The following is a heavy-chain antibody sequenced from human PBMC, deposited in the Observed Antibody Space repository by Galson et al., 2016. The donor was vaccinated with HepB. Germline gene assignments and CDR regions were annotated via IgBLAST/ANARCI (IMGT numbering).Heavy chain of an antibody. CDR3: ARVRGGSYFKGFFDY. D-gene: IGHD1-26*01. Sequence: SVKVSCKASGYSFTTYAVHWVRQAPGHSLEWMGWINAGNGNTRYSQNFQGRVSITRDISASAAYMGLSSLRSEDTAIYYCARVRGGSYFKGFFDYWGEGTLVTVSS. J-gene: IGHJ4*02. CDR2: INAGNGNT. CDR1: GYSFTTYA. V-gene: IGHV1-3*01.